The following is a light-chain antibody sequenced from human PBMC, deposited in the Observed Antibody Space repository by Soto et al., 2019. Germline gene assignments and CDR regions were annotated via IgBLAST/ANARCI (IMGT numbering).Light chain of an antibody. CDR2: DVS. CDR1: SGDVGAYNY. J-gene: IGLJ2*01. Sequence: QSVLTQPASVSGSPGQSITISCTGSSGDVGAYNYVSWYQQYPGIAPKLMIYDVSNRPSGVSSRFSGSKSGNTASLTISGLQAEDEADYYCSSYTTNKVVFGGGTKVTVL. CDR3: SSYTTNKVV. V-gene: IGLV2-14*01.